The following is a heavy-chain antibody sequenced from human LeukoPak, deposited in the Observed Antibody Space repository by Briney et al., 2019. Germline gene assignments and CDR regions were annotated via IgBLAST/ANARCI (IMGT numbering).Heavy chain of an antibody. CDR3: ARDGSSWEFDY. V-gene: IGHV4-59*01. CDR2: INYSGST. Sequence: SETLSLTCTVSGGSISSYYWSWIRQPPGKGLEWIGYINYSGSTSYNPSLKSRVTISVDMSKNEFSLKLSSVTAADTAVYYCARDGSSWEFDYWGQGTLVTVSS. D-gene: IGHD6-13*01. J-gene: IGHJ4*02. CDR1: GGSISSYY.